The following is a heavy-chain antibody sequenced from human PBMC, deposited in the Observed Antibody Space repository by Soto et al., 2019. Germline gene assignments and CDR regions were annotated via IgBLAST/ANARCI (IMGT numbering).Heavy chain of an antibody. CDR3: ASGGYCSGGSCYGY. CDR2: IIPIFGTA. V-gene: IGHV1-69*06. J-gene: IGHJ4*02. CDR1: GGTFSSYA. D-gene: IGHD2-15*01. Sequence: VKVSCKASGGTFSSYAISWVRQAPGQGLEWMGGIIPIFGTANYAQKFQGRVTITADKSTSTAYMELSSLRSEDTAVYYCASGGYCSGGSCYGYWGQGTLVTVSS.